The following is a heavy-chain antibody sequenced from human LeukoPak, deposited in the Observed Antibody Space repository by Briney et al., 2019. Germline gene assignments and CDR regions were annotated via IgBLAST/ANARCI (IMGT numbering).Heavy chain of an antibody. Sequence: PGGSLRLSCAASGFTFSSYAMSWVRQAPGKGLEWVSAISGSGGSTYYADSVKGRFTISRDNSKNTLYLQMNSLRAEDTAVYYCAKDRADLERYQLAHDAFDIWGQGTMVTVSS. CDR1: GFTFSSYA. CDR3: AKDRADLERYQLAHDAFDI. CDR2: ISGSGGST. J-gene: IGHJ3*02. D-gene: IGHD2-2*01. V-gene: IGHV3-23*01.